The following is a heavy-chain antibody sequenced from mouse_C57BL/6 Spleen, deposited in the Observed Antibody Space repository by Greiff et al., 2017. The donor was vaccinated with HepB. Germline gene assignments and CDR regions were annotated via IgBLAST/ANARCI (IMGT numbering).Heavy chain of an antibody. CDR2: INPNNGGT. Sequence: EVQLQQSGPELVKPGASVKISCKASGYTFTDYYMNWVKQSHGKSLEWIGDINPNNGGTSYNQKFKGKATLTVDKSSSTAYMELRSLTSEDSAVYYCANDYGIAMDYWGQGTSVTVSS. V-gene: IGHV1-26*01. J-gene: IGHJ4*01. D-gene: IGHD1-1*01. CDR1: GYTFTDYY. CDR3: ANDYGIAMDY.